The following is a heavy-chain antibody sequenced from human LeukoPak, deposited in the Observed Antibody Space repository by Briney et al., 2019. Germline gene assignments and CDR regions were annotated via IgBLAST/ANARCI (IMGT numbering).Heavy chain of an antibody. V-gene: IGHV3-7*03. Sequence: PGGSLRLFCTASGFRFSGYWVPWVRQSPGKGLEWVGNIKGDGSETSCVTSVRGRFTISRDNAKNSLYLQMKNLRVEDTAVYYCAREEVKSFDNWGQGTLVTVSS. CDR3: AREEVKSFDN. J-gene: IGHJ4*02. CDR1: GFRFSGYW. CDR2: IKGDGSET.